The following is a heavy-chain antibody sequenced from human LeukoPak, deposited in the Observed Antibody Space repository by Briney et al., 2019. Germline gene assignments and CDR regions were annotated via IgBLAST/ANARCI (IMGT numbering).Heavy chain of an antibody. CDR3: ARGHIFDFAF. CDR1: GYTFIAYY. Sequence: ASVKVSCKASGYTFIAYYLYWVRQAPGQGLELMGWISPNSGGTKYTQNFQGRVTMTRDTSISTVYMELSRLSYDDTAVYYRARGHIFDFAFWGQGTLVTVSS. V-gene: IGHV1-2*02. J-gene: IGHJ4*02. CDR2: ISPNSGGT. D-gene: IGHD3/OR15-3a*01.